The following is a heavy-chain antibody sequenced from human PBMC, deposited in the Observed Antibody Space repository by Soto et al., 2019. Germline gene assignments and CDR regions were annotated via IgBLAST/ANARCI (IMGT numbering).Heavy chain of an antibody. CDR2: IWYDGSNK. V-gene: IGHV3-33*01. J-gene: IGHJ4*02. CDR1: GFTFSSYG. Sequence: GGSLRLSCAASGFTFSSYGMHWVRQAPGKGLEWVAVIWYDGSNKYYADSVKGRFTISRDNSKNTLYLQMNSLRAEDTAVYYCARGFDYDILTGYYTTIMMPQLDYWGQGTLVTVSS. CDR3: ARGFDYDILTGYYTTIMMPQLDY. D-gene: IGHD3-9*01.